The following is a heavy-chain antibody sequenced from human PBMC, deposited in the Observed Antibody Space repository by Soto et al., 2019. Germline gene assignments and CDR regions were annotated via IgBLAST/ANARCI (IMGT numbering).Heavy chain of an antibody. V-gene: IGHV1-69*13. CDR3: ARDRYSYYYDSSGYPVY. CDR2: IIPIFGTA. CDR1: GGTFSSYS. J-gene: IGHJ4*02. Sequence: ASVKVSSKASGGTFSSYSISWVRQAPGQGLEWMGGIIPIFGTANYAQKFQGRVTITADESTSTAYMELSSLRSGDTAVYYCARDRYSYYYDSSGYPVYWGQGTLVTVS. D-gene: IGHD3-22*01.